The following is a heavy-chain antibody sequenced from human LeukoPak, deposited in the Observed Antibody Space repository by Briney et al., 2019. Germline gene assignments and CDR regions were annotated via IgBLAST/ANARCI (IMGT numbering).Heavy chain of an antibody. CDR1: GYNFTNFW. J-gene: IGHJ3*02. V-gene: IGHV5-51*01. Sequence: GESLKISCKSSGYNFTNFWIGWVRQTPGKGLEWMGMIYPGDSDTRYSPSFQGQVTISVDKSSSSAFLQWSSLKASDSAMYYCARPRAMYYRVYPFDIWGQGTRITVSS. CDR3: ARPRAMYYRVYPFDI. D-gene: IGHD2-8*01. CDR2: IYPGDSDT.